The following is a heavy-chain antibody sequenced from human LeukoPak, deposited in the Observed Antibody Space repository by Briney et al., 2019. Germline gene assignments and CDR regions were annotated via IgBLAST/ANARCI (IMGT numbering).Heavy chain of an antibody. Sequence: SETLSLTCTVSGGSISSYYWSWIRQPAGKGLEWIGRIYTSGSTNYNPSLKSRVTMSVDTSKNQSSMKLSSVTAADTAVYYCASEYSSGYADAFDIWGQGTMVTVSS. D-gene: IGHD6-19*01. CDR2: IYTSGST. CDR3: ASEYSSGYADAFDI. V-gene: IGHV4-4*07. CDR1: GGSISSYY. J-gene: IGHJ3*02.